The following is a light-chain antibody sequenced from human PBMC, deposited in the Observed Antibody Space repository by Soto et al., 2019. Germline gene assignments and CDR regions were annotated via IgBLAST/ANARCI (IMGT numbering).Light chain of an antibody. CDR2: SVS. CDR1: QSVRND. V-gene: IGKV3-11*01. Sequence: EIVLTQSPATLSLSPGERATLSCRASQSVRNDLVWYHQKPGQAPRVLIYSVSNRATGIPARFSGSGSGTDFTLTISSLEPEDFAVYYCQQRTNWPPTFGGGTKVEMK. J-gene: IGKJ4*01. CDR3: QQRTNWPPT.